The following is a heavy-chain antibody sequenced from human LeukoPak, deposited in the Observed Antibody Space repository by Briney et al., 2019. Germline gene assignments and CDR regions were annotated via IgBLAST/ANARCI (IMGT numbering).Heavy chain of an antibody. CDR3: ARDSYSSSGSYTLFDY. D-gene: IGHD6-13*01. V-gene: IGHV3-21*01. CDR2: ISSSSSYI. CDR1: GFTFSSYS. J-gene: IGHJ4*02. Sequence: GGSLRLSCAASGFTFSSYSMNWVRQAPGKGLEWVSCISSSSSYIYYADSVKGRFTISRDNTKNSLYLQMNSLRAEDTAVYYCARDSYSSSGSYTLFDYWGQGTLVTVSS.